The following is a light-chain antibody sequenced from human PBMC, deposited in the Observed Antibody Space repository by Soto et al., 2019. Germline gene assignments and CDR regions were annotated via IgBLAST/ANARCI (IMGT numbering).Light chain of an antibody. CDR2: DVS. Sequence: QSALTQPPSASGSPGQSVTISCTGTGSDVGGYNYVSWYQQHPGKAPKLMIYDVSKRPSGVPDRFSGSKSGNTASLTVSGLQAEDEADYYCCSYAGSNNLLFGGGTKVTVL. V-gene: IGLV2-8*01. J-gene: IGLJ2*01. CDR1: GSDVGGYNY. CDR3: CSYAGSNNLL.